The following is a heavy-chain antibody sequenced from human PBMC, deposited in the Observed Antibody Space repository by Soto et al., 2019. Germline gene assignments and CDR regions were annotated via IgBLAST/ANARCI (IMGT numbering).Heavy chain of an antibody. V-gene: IGHV3-21*01. CDR3: ARVVDYYDPYYYYGMDV. J-gene: IGHJ6*02. CDR2: ISSSSSYI. Sequence: PGGSLRLSCAASGFPFSSYNMNWVRQAPGKGLEWVSSISSSSSYIYYADSVKGRFTISRDNAKNSLYLQMNSLRAEDTAVYYCARVVDYYDPYYYYGMDVWGQGTTVTV. D-gene: IGHD3-22*01. CDR1: GFPFSSYN.